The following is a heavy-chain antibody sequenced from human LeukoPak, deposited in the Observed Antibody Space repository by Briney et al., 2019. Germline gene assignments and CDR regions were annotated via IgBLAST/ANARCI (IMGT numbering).Heavy chain of an antibody. V-gene: IGHV4-59*01. J-gene: IGHJ4*02. CDR2: IYYSGST. CDR3: ARVYEVDTAMVTLFGY. CDR1: GGSISSYY. Sequence: KPSETLSLTCTVSGGSISSYYWSWIRQPPGKGLEWIGYIYYSGSTNYNPSLKSRVTISVDTSKNQFSLKLSSVTAADTAVYYCARVYEVDTAMVTLFGYWGQGTLVTVSS. D-gene: IGHD5-18*01.